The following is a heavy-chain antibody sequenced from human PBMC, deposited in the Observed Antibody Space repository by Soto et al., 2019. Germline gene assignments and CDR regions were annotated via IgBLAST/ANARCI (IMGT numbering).Heavy chain of an antibody. Sequence: QVQLVQSGAEVKKPGSSVKVSCKASGGTFSSYAISWVRQAPGQGLEWMGGIIPIFGTANYAQKFQGRVMSTADESTSTAYMELSSLRSEDTAVYYCARRPYSNYVNYYYYGMEVWGQGTTVTVSS. D-gene: IGHD4-4*01. CDR2: IIPIFGTA. CDR3: ARRPYSNYVNYYYYGMEV. CDR1: GGTFSSYA. V-gene: IGHV1-69*12. J-gene: IGHJ6*02.